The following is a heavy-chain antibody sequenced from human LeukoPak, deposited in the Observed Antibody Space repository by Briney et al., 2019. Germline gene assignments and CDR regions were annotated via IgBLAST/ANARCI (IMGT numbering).Heavy chain of an antibody. J-gene: IGHJ4*02. CDR1: GFTFSDYY. Sequence: GGSLRLSCAASGFTFSDYYMSWLRQAPGKGLEWVSYISSSGSTIYYADSVKGRFTISRDNAKNSLYLQMNSLRAEDTAVYYCARVDQYYDFWSGYYTGSGSPVGYWGQGTLVTVSS. D-gene: IGHD3-3*01. V-gene: IGHV3-11*01. CDR2: ISSSGSTI. CDR3: ARVDQYYDFWSGYYTGSGSPVGY.